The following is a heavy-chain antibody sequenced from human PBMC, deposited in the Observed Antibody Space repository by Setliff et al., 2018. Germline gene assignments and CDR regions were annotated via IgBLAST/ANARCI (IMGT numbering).Heavy chain of an antibody. J-gene: IGHJ4*02. V-gene: IGHV3-7*01. CDR3: TRSTSGAFDY. CDR2: INHDGSEK. CDR1: GFTFSSHW. Sequence: PGGSLRLSCAASGFTFSSHWMAWVRQAPGKGLEWVASINHDGSEKYSVDSVKGRFTISRDTAKNSLSPQMNSLRAEDTAVYYCTRSTSGAFDYWGQGALVTVSS. D-gene: IGHD2-2*01.